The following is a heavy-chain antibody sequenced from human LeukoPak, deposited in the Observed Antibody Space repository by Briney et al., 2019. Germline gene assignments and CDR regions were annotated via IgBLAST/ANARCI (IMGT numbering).Heavy chain of an antibody. V-gene: IGHV1-18*01. D-gene: IGHD3-10*01. J-gene: IGHJ6*03. CDR1: GYTFTSYG. CDR2: ISAYNGNT. Sequence: ASVEVSCKASGYTFTSYGISWVRQAPGQGLEWMGWISAYNGNTNYAQKLQGRVTMTTDTSTSTAYMELRSLRSDDTAVYYCARVYGSGSYYTYYYYMDVWGKGTTVTVSS. CDR3: ARVYGSGSYYTYYYYMDV.